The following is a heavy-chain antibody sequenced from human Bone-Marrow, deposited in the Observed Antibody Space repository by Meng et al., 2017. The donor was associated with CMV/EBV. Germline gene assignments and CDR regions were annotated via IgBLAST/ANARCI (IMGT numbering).Heavy chain of an antibody. J-gene: IGHJ4*02. V-gene: IGHV3-23*01. Sequence: GESLKISCAASGFTFSSYAMSWVRQAPGKGLEWVSAISGSGGSTYYADSVKGRFTISRDNSKNTLCLQMNSLRAEDTAVYYCAKDGGGGGDGVVDYWGQGTLVTVSS. CDR3: AKDGGGGGDGVVDY. D-gene: IGHD2-21*02. CDR2: ISGSGGST. CDR1: GFTFSSYA.